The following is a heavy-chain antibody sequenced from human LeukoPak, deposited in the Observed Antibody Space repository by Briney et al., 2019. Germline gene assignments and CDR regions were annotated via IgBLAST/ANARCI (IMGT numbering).Heavy chain of an antibody. CDR3: VRERNNFWSGHHSIFDS. V-gene: IGHV4-34*01. CDR2: INHSGST. Sequence: SETLSLTCAVYGGSFSGYYWSWIRQPPGKGLEWIGEINHSGSTNYNPSLKSRVTISVDTSKNQFSLKLSSVTAADTAVYYCVRERNNFWSGHHSIFDSWGQGTLVTVSS. J-gene: IGHJ4*02. CDR1: GGSFSGYY. D-gene: IGHD3-3*01.